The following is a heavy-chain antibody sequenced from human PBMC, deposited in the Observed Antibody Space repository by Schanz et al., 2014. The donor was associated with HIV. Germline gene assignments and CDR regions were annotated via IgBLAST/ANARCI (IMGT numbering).Heavy chain of an antibody. Sequence: QVQLVQSGAEVKKPGSSVKVSCKASGGSFSYYAINWVRQAPGQGLEWMGGIIPIFSTGNYAQKFQGRVTITADESTSTAYMELSSRRSDDTAMYYCARGLKDSSSSEAFHIWGQGTMVTVSS. CDR2: IIPIFSTG. J-gene: IGHJ3*02. D-gene: IGHD6-6*01. CDR1: GGSFSYYA. CDR3: ARGLKDSSSSEAFHI. V-gene: IGHV1-69*01.